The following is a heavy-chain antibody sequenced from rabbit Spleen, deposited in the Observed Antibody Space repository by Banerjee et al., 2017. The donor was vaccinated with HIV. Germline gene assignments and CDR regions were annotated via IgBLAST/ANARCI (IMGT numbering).Heavy chain of an antibody. D-gene: IGHD4-1*01. CDR3: VRNSGWGVSYFTL. CDR1: GFDFSRFG. CDR2: IDPIFGGT. Sequence: EQLEESGGGLVQPGGSLTLSCKASGFDFSRFGVSWVRQAPGKGLEWIGYIDPIFGGTYYASWVNGRFTISSHNAQNTLFLQLNSLTVADTATYFCVRNSGWGVSYFTLWGQGTLVTVS. J-gene: IGHJ4*01. V-gene: IGHV1S47*01.